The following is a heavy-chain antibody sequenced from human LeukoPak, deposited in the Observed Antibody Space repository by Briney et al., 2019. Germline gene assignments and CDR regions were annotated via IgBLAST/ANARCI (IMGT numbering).Heavy chain of an antibody. CDR2: IYSDNT. Sequence: GGSLRLSCTVSGFTVSSNSMSWVRQAPGKGLEWVAFIYSDNTHYSDAVNGRFTISRDNSKNTLYLQMKSLRAEDSAVYYCARGPAPSSGNYYVGHYWGQGTLVTVSS. CDR1: GFTVSSNS. V-gene: IGHV3-53*01. D-gene: IGHD1-26*01. CDR3: ARGPAPSSGNYYVGHY. J-gene: IGHJ4*02.